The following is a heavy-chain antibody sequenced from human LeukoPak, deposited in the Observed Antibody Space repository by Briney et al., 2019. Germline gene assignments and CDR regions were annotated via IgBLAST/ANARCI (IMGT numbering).Heavy chain of an antibody. J-gene: IGHJ5*02. CDR1: GGSISSSSYY. V-gene: IGHV4-39*07. Sequence: SSETLSLTCTVSGGSISSSSYYWGWIRQPPGKGLEWIGSIYYTGSTYYNPSLKSRVTISVDTSKNQFSLKLSSVTAADTAVYYCATEISSSRKWFDPWGQGTLVTVSS. CDR3: ATEISSSRKWFDP. CDR2: IYYTGST. D-gene: IGHD6-6*01.